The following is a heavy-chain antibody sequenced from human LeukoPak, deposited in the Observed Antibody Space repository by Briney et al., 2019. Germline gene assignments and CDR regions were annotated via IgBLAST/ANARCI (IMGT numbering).Heavy chain of an antibody. Sequence: GGSLRLSRAASGFTFSSYAMSWVRQAPGKGLEWVSAISGSGGSTYYADSVKGRFTISRDNSKNTLYLQMNSLRAEDTAVYYCAKIPPPIYYYDSSGYYFDYWGQGTLVTVSS. V-gene: IGHV3-23*01. CDR2: ISGSGGST. J-gene: IGHJ4*02. D-gene: IGHD3-22*01. CDR3: AKIPPPIYYYDSSGYYFDY. CDR1: GFTFSSYA.